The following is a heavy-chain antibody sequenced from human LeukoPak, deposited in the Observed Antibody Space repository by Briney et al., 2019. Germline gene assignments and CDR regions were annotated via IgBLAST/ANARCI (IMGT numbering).Heavy chain of an antibody. Sequence: VASVKVSCKASGYSFTTYGISWVRQAPGQGLEWMGWISAYNGNTNYAQKLQGRVTMTTDTSTSTAYMELRSLRYDDTAVYYCARDMIAARPNWFDPWGQGTLVTVSS. V-gene: IGHV1-18*01. CDR3: ARDMIAARPNWFDP. D-gene: IGHD6-6*01. CDR2: ISAYNGNT. J-gene: IGHJ5*02. CDR1: GYSFTTYG.